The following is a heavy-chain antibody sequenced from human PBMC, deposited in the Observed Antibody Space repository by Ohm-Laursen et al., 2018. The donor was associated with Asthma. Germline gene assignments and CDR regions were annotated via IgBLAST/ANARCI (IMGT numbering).Heavy chain of an antibody. CDR2: IVVGSGNT. D-gene: IGHD3-10*01. Sequence: ASVKVSCKVSGFTFTSSAVQWVRQARGQRLEWIGWIVVGSGNTNYAQKFQERVTITRDMSTSTAYMELSSLRSEDTAVYYCAADRHSSMVRGAHFDYWGQGTLVTVSS. J-gene: IGHJ4*02. CDR3: AADRHSSMVRGAHFDY. V-gene: IGHV1-58*01. CDR1: GFTFTSSA.